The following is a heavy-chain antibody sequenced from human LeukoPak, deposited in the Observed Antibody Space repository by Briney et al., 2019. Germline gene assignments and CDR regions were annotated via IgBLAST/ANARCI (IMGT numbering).Heavy chain of an antibody. V-gene: IGHV3-21*01. Sequence: GSLRLSCAASGFTFSDYNMKWVRQAPGKGLEWVSSISSSSSYIYYADSLKGRFTISRDNAKNSLYLQMNSLRVEDTAIYYCVKVAKYYYGSETYYFFEHWGQGTPVTASS. J-gene: IGHJ4*02. CDR3: VKVAKYYYGSETYYFFEH. D-gene: IGHD3-10*01. CDR2: ISSSSSYI. CDR1: GFTFSDYN.